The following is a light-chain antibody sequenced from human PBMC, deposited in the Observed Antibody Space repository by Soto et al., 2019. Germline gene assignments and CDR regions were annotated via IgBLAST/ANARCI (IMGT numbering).Light chain of an antibody. Sequence: EIVLTQSPATLSLSPGERATLSCRASQSVSRDLAWYQQEPGQAPRLLIYDASNRATGIPARFSGSVSGTDFTLTISSLEPDDLAVYSCQQRSNWPLYTFGQVTKLEIK. V-gene: IGKV3-11*01. J-gene: IGKJ2*01. CDR1: QSVSRD. CDR2: DAS. CDR3: QQRSNWPLYT.